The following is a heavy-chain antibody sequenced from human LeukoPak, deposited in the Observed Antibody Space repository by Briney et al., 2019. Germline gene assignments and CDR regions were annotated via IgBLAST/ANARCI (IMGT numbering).Heavy chain of an antibody. D-gene: IGHD3-10*01. Sequence: GGSLRLSCSASGFTFSTYAMHWVRQAPGKGLEYDSAISRNGGRTYYADSVKGRFTISRDNSKNTLDLQMGSLRAEDTAVYYCVKDLPSGGGVDYWGQGTLVTVSS. CDR2: ISRNGGRT. CDR1: GFTFSTYA. CDR3: VKDLPSGGGVDY. V-gene: IGHV3-64D*06. J-gene: IGHJ4*02.